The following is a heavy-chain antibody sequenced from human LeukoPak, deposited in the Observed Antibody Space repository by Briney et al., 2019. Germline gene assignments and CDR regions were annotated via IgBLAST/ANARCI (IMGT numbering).Heavy chain of an antibody. CDR2: IWFDGTNK. Sequence: GGSLRLSCAASGFTLSNYAMHWVRQAPGTGLELVAVIWFDGTNKYYGDSVRGRFTISRDNSKNRLYLQMNSLRAEDTAVYYCAKARGSGWHDPWYLDCWGQGTLVTVSS. CDR1: GFTLSNYA. CDR3: AKARGSGWHDPWYLDC. D-gene: IGHD6-19*01. V-gene: IGHV3-33*06. J-gene: IGHJ4*02.